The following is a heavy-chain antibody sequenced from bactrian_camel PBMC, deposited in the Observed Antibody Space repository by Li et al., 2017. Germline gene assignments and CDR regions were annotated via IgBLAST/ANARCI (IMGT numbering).Heavy chain of an antibody. CDR3: AACTYCSGGACMSPSY. D-gene: IGHD2*01. CDR2: LDSDGTT. CDR1: GFNSDTFS. Sequence: HVQLVESGGGSVQAGGSLTLSCVISGFNSDTFSMGWFRQRLGMQREGVAALDSDGTTSIADSLRGRVTISRDNAKNTVYLEMNSLKVEDTTMYYCAACTYCSGGACMSPSYWGQGTQVTVS. J-gene: IGHJ4*01. V-gene: IGHV3S53*01.